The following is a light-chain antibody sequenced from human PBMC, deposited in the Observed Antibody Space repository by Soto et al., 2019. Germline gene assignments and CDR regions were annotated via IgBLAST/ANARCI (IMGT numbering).Light chain of an antibody. CDR1: QSVDVW. J-gene: IGKJ1*01. Sequence: DIQMTQSPSTLSASVGDRVTITCRASQSVDVWLAWFQQKPGKAPKVLIHKAYRLDSGVPSRFSGSGSGTEFTLDITSLQPDDFATYYCQHYSASSPWTFGQRTKVEIK. CDR2: KAY. CDR3: QHYSASSPWT. V-gene: IGKV1-5*03.